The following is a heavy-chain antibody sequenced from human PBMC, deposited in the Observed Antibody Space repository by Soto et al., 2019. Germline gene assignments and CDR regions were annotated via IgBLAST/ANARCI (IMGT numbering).Heavy chain of an antibody. Sequence: GGSLKLSCAASGLTVSSNYMSWVRQAPGKGLEWVSVIYSGGSTYYADSVKGRFTISRDNSKNTLYLQMNSLRAEDTAVYYCARDDYDSLYGMDVWGQGTTVTVS. V-gene: IGHV3-53*01. CDR1: GLTVSSNY. D-gene: IGHD3-22*01. CDR3: ARDDYDSLYGMDV. J-gene: IGHJ6*02. CDR2: IYSGGST.